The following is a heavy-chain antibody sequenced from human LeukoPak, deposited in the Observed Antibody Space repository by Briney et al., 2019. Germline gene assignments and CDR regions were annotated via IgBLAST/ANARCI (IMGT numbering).Heavy chain of an antibody. CDR3: ARGSSSGWKFDY. Sequence: GRSLRLSCAASGFTFSSYGMHWVRQAPGEGLEWVAVIWYDGSNKYYADSVKGRFTISRDNSKNTLYLQMNSLRAEDTAVYYCARGSSSGWKFDYWGQGTLVTVSS. CDR2: IWYDGSNK. D-gene: IGHD6-19*01. CDR1: GFTFSSYG. V-gene: IGHV3-33*01. J-gene: IGHJ4*02.